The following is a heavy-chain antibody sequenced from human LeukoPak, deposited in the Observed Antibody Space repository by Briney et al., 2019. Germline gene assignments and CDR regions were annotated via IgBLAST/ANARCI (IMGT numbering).Heavy chain of an antibody. Sequence: PGGSLRLACATSGFTFSSYAMTWVRQAPGKGLEWVSAFSATDGSAQYAESVKGRFTISRDNSKNRLYLQMNNLRAEDTAVYYCAMARIAADGLGAFVVWGQGTMVTVSS. CDR1: GFTFSSYA. D-gene: IGHD6-13*01. J-gene: IGHJ3*01. V-gene: IGHV3-23*01. CDR2: FSATDGSA. CDR3: AMARIAADGLGAFVV.